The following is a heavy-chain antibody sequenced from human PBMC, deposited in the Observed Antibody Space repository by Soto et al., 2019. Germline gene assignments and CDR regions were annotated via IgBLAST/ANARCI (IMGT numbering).Heavy chain of an antibody. V-gene: IGHV3-30-3*01. D-gene: IGHD2-2*01. CDR3: GRCTSTSCHLGSDY. CDR1: GFTFSSYA. J-gene: IGHJ4*02. Sequence: QVLLVDSRGGVVQPGRSLRLSCAASGFTFSSYAMNWVRQAPGKGLEWVALISHDGINKYYADSVRGRFTISRDSSTNTLYLQMNSLRAADTAVYYCGRCTSTSCHLGSDYWGQGTLVTVSS. CDR2: ISHDGINK.